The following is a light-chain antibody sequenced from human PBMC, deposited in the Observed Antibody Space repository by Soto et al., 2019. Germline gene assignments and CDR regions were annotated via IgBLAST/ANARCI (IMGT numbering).Light chain of an antibody. CDR1: GSNIGAGYA. CDR2: DNI. J-gene: IGLJ2*01. Sequence: QSVLTQPPSVSGAPGQRVTISCTGSGSNIGAGYAVHWYQQLPGTAPKLLIYDNINRPPGVPDRFSGSKSGTSASLAITGLQPEDEADYYCQSYDTSLSDSGIFGGGTKLTVL. V-gene: IGLV1-40*01. CDR3: QSYDTSLSDSGI.